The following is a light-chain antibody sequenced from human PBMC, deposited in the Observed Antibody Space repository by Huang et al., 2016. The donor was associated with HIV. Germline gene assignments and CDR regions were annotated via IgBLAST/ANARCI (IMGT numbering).Light chain of an antibody. Sequence: EIVLTQSPATLSLSPGERATLSCRASQRVSSYLAWYQQEPGQAPRLLIYDASNRATGIPARFSGSGPGTDFTLTISSLEPEDFAVYYCQQRSNWHPDTFGQGTKLEIK. J-gene: IGKJ2*01. CDR2: DAS. V-gene: IGKV3D-11*01. CDR1: QRVSSY. CDR3: QQRSNWHPDT.